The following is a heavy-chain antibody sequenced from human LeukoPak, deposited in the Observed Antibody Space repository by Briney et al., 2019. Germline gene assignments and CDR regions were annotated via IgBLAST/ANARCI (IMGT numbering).Heavy chain of an antibody. J-gene: IGHJ4*02. CDR1: GYTFDGYY. V-gene: IGHV1-2*02. CDR3: SSWDCSSGSCYTNMNFDH. CDR2: INPDKGAT. Sequence: ASVKVSCKASGYTFDGYYIHWVRRAPGQGLEWLGWINPDKGATKTAQKFRDRVMMTTDKSLATAYMEVTNLTSDDTAVYTRSSWDCSSGSCYTNMNFDHWGQGSLVTVSS. D-gene: IGHD2-15*01.